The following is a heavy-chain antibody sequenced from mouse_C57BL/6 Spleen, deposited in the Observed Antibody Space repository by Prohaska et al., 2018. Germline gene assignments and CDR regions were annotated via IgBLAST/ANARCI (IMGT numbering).Heavy chain of an antibody. D-gene: IGHD4-1*01. V-gene: IGHV5-17*01. CDR2: ISSGSSTI. J-gene: IGHJ4*01. Sequence: LEWVAYISSGSSTIYYADTVKGRFTISRDNAKNTLFLQMTSLRSEDTAMYYCARDWEAMDYWGQGTSVTVSS. CDR3: ARDWEAMDY.